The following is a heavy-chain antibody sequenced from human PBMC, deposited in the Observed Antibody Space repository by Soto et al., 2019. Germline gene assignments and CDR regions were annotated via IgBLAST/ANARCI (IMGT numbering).Heavy chain of an antibody. J-gene: IGHJ4*02. V-gene: IGHV2-5*02. CDR1: GFSLSTNGVG. D-gene: IGHD3-9*01. CDR3: AHRPKSDWQFDY. Sequence: QITLKESGPTLVKPTQTLTLTCTFSGFSLSTNGVGVGWIRQPPGKALEWLALIYWDDDKRYSPSLKSRLTIPKVTPKNQLVHTMTNMDPLDTATYYCAHRPKSDWQFDYWGQGTLVTVSS. CDR2: IYWDDDK.